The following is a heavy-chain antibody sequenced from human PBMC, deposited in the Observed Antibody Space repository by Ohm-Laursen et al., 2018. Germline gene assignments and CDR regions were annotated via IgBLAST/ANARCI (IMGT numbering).Heavy chain of an antibody. Sequence: SQTLSLTCTISGGSFSTYYWSWIRQPAGKGLEWIGRIYSSGSTNYNPSLKSRLTMSIDTSKNQFSLKLTSVTAADTAVYYCARGYSANFPYFDYWGQGPLVTVSS. V-gene: IGHV4-4*07. D-gene: IGHD1-26*01. J-gene: IGHJ4*02. CDR2: IYSSGST. CDR3: ARGYSANFPYFDY. CDR1: GGSFSTYY.